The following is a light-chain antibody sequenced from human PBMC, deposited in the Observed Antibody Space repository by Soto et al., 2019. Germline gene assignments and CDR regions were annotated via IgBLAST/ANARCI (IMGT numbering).Light chain of an antibody. Sequence: EIVLTQSPATLSLSPGERATLSCRASQSVSSYLAWYQQKPGQAPRLLIYDASNRATGIPARFSGSGSGTYFTLTISSLEPEDVDVYYCQQRSNWPPWTFGQGTKVEIK. V-gene: IGKV3-11*01. CDR1: QSVSSY. CDR2: DAS. J-gene: IGKJ1*01. CDR3: QQRSNWPPWT.